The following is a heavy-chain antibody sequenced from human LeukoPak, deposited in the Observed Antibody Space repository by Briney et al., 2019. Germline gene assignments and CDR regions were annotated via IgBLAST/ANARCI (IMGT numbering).Heavy chain of an antibody. J-gene: IGHJ3*01. CDR2: IFSGGST. V-gene: IGHV3-53*05. CDR1: VTVRSNY. Sequence: GGSLRLSCAASVTVRSNYMSWVRQAPGKGLEWVSVIFSGGSTSYADSVKGRFTISRDNSKNTVYLQIDGLRTEDTGVYYCATDVVVVAATGVLDVWGQGTMVTVSS. D-gene: IGHD2-15*01. CDR3: ATDVVVVAATGVLDV.